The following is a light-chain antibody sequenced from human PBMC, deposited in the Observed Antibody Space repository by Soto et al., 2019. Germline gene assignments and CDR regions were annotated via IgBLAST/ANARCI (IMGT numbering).Light chain of an antibody. CDR1: QSVGSY. CDR3: QQRSNLWLT. Sequence: EIVLTQSPATLSLSPGDRATLSCRASQSVGSYLAWYQQKPGQAPRLLIYDASNRATGITARFSGSGSGTDFNLTISSLEPEDFAFYYCQQRSNLWLTFGGGTKVEI. V-gene: IGKV3-11*01. CDR2: DAS. J-gene: IGKJ4*01.